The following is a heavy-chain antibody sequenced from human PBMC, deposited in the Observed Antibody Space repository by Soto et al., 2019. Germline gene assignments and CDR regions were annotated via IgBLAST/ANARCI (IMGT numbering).Heavy chain of an antibody. CDR3: ARPASITIFGVVTPDAFDI. D-gene: IGHD3-3*01. CDR1: GYTLTELS. CDR2: FDPEDGET. Sequence: GASVKVSCKVSGYTLTELSMHWVRQAPGKGLEWMGGFDPEDGETIYAQKFQGRVTMTEDTSTSTAYMELRSLRSDDTAVYYCARPASITIFGVVTPDAFDIWGQGTMVTVSS. V-gene: IGHV1-24*01. J-gene: IGHJ3*02.